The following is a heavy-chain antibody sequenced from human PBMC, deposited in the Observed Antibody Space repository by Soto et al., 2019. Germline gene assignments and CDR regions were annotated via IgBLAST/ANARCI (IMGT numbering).Heavy chain of an antibody. CDR1: GYTFTSYD. J-gene: IGHJ5*02. D-gene: IGHD3-22*01. CDR2: MNPNSGNT. Sequence: ASVKVSCKASGYTFTSYDINWVRQATGQGLEWMGWMNPNSGNTGYAQKFQGRVTMTRNTSISTAYMELSSLRSEDTAVYYCATYYYDSSGYYYWFDPWGQGTLVTVSS. V-gene: IGHV1-8*01. CDR3: ATYYYDSSGYYYWFDP.